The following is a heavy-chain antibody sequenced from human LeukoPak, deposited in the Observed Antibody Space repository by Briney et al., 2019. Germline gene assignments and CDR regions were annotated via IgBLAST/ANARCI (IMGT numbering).Heavy chain of an antibody. CDR1: GFTVSSNY. D-gene: IGHD3-10*01. V-gene: IGHV3-66*01. CDR2: IYSGGRT. Sequence: GGSLRLSCAASGFTVSSNYMSWVRQAPGKGLEWASVIYSGGRTYYADSVKGRFTISRDNSKNTLYLQMNSLRAEDTAVYYCARVEGSGSYYYSFNYWGQGTLVTVSS. CDR3: ARVEGSGSYYYSFNY. J-gene: IGHJ4*02.